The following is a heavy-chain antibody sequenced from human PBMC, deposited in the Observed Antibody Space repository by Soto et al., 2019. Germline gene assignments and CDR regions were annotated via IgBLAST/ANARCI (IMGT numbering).Heavy chain of an antibody. J-gene: IGHJ6*02. Sequence: QVQLVQSGAEVRKPGSSVTVSCKASGGTFSNYAISWVRQAPGQGFEWMGGIIPIVGTGSYAQKFQGRVTITADEPTTTAYMELSSLRFEDTAVYYCARVVILVPTASTHYYYHMDVWGPGTTVTVSS. D-gene: IGHD2-2*01. V-gene: IGHV1-69*01. CDR3: ARVVILVPTASTHYYYHMDV. CDR1: GGTFSNYA. CDR2: IIPIVGTG.